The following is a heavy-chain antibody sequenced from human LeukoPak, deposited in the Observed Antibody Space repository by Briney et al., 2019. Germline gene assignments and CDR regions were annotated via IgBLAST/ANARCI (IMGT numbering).Heavy chain of an antibody. D-gene: IGHD3-10*01. CDR3: STGSGHAFDI. V-gene: IGHV3-74*01. J-gene: IGHJ3*02. CDR1: GFTFSSYW. CDR2: INSDGSST. Sequence: GGSLRLSCAASGFTFSSYWMHWVRQVQGKGLVWVSRINSDGSSTSYADSVKGRFTISRDNAKNTLYVQMNSLRAEDTAVYYCSTGSGHAFDIWGRGTMVTVSS.